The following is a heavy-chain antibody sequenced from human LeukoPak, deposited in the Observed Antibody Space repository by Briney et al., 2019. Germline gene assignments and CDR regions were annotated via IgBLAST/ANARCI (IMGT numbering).Heavy chain of an antibody. CDR3: ARVGEYCSSTSCCPYYYYGMDV. CDR2: MNPNSGNT. D-gene: IGHD2-2*01. J-gene: IGHJ6*02. V-gene: IGHV1-8*01. CDR1: GYTFTSYD. Sequence: ASVKVSCKASGYTFTSYDINWVRQATGQGLEWMGWMNPNSGNTGYAQKFQGRVTMTRNTSISTAYMELSSLRSEDTAVYYCARVGEYCSSTSCCPYYYYGMDVWGQGTTVTVSS.